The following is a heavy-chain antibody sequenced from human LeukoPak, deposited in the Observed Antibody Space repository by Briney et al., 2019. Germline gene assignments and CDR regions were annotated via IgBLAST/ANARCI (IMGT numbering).Heavy chain of an antibody. CDR3: ARVQAKLFYDGSGHQDT. CDR2: INPKSGGT. CDR1: GYTFTAYY. J-gene: IGHJ5*02. V-gene: IGHV1-2*06. Sequence: ASVKVSCKASGYTFTAYYMHWMRQAPGQGPEWMGRINPKSGGTHYVQKFQGRVTMTRDRSMSAAYMELRRLTSDDTAVYYCARVQAKLFYDGSGHQDTWGQGTLVTVSA. D-gene: IGHD3-22*01.